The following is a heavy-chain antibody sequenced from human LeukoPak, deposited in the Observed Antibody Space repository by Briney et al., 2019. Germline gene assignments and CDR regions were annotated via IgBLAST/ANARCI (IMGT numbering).Heavy chain of an antibody. CDR1: GYPISSGYY. CDR2: IYHSGST. D-gene: IGHD1-26*01. V-gene: IGHV4-38-2*02. J-gene: IGHJ4*02. Sequence: SETLSLTCTVSGYPISSGYYWGWIRQHPGKGLEWIGSIYHSGSTYYNPSLKSRVTISVDTSKNQFSLKLSSVAAADTAVYYCARDEPATAFDYGGQGTLVTVSS. CDR3: ARDEPATAFDY.